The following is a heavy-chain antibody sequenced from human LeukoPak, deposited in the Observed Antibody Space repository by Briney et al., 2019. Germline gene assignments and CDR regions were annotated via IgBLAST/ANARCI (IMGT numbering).Heavy chain of an antibody. CDR3: AREASWADAFDI. CDR2: ISSSGSTI. Sequence: GGSLRLSCAASGFTFSDYYMSWIRQAPGKGLEWVSYISSSGSTIYYADSVKGRFTISRDNSKNTLYLQMNSLRAEDTAVYYCAREASWADAFDIWGQGTMVTVSS. CDR1: GFTFSDYY. J-gene: IGHJ3*02. D-gene: IGHD6-13*01. V-gene: IGHV3-11*04.